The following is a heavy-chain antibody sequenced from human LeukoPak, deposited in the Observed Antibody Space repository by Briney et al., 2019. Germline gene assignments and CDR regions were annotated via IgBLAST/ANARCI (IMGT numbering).Heavy chain of an antibody. J-gene: IGHJ2*01. CDR3: ARGSWRSRTAGYFDL. V-gene: IGHV3-74*01. Sequence: PGGSLRLSCAASGFTFSSYWMHWVRQAPGKGLVWVSRINSDGSSTSYADSVKGRFTISRDNAKNSLYLQMNSLRAEDTAVYYCARGSWRSRTAGYFDLWGRGTLVTVSS. CDR2: INSDGSST. D-gene: IGHD3-10*01. CDR1: GFTFSSYW.